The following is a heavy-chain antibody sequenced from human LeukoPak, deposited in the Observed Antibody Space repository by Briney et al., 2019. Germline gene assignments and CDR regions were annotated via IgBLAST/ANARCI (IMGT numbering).Heavy chain of an antibody. Sequence: SETLSLTCTVSGGSISSSSYYWGWIRQPPGKGLEWIGSIYYSGSTYYNPSLKSRVTISIDTSKNQFSLKLSSVTAADTAVYYCASPTYYYGSGSHKKAFDIWGQGTMVTVSS. CDR1: GGSISSSSYY. CDR2: IYYSGST. D-gene: IGHD3-10*01. CDR3: ASPTYYYGSGSHKKAFDI. V-gene: IGHV4-39*01. J-gene: IGHJ3*02.